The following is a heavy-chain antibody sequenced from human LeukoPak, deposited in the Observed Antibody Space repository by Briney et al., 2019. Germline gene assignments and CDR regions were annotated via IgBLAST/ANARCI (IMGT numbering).Heavy chain of an antibody. J-gene: IGHJ4*02. V-gene: IGHV3-23*01. Sequence: GGSLRLSCAASGFTFSSYAMSWVRQAPGKGLEWVSAISGSGGSTCYADSVKGRFTISRDNSKNTLYLQMNSLRAEDTAVYYCAKDGMVLRFGETYWGQGTLVTVSS. CDR2: ISGSGGST. CDR3: AKDGMVLRFGETY. CDR1: GFTFSSYA. D-gene: IGHD3-10*01.